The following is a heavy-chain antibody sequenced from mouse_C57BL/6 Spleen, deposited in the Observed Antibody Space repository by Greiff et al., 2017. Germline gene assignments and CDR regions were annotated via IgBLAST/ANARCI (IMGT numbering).Heavy chain of an antibody. CDR1: GYTFTSYW. CDR3: ARYPGYFDV. J-gene: IGHJ1*03. CDR2: IYPGSGST. Sequence: VQLQQPGAELVKPGASVKMSCKASGYTFTSYWITWVKQRPGQGLEWIGDIYPGSGSTNYNEKFKSKDTLTVDTSSSTAYMQLSSLTSEDAAVYYCARYPGYFDVWGTGTTVTVSS. V-gene: IGHV1-55*01.